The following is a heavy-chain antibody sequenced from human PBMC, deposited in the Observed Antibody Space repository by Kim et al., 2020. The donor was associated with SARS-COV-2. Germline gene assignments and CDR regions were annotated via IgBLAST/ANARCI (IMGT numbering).Heavy chain of an antibody. CDR1: GFTFSSYA. Sequence: GGSLRLSCAASGFTFSSYAMSWVRQAPGKGLEWVSAIGGSDSSTYYADSVKGRFSISRDNSKSTLYLQMNSLRAEDTALYYCAKVEFCSGGSCYYLDYWGQGTLVTVSS. CDR2: IGGSDSST. V-gene: IGHV3-23*01. D-gene: IGHD2-15*01. J-gene: IGHJ4*02. CDR3: AKVEFCSGGSCYYLDY.